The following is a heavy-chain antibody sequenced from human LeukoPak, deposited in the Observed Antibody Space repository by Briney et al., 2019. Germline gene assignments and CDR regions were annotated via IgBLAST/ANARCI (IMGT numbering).Heavy chain of an antibody. CDR2: INSDGSIT. J-gene: IGHJ4*02. V-gene: IGHV3-74*01. Sequence: GGSLRLSSAVSGFTFSRNWMHWVRQPPGKGLVWVSRINSDGSITNYADSVKGRYTISRDNAKNTLYLQMSSLRAEDTAVYYCAKIDAYWGQGTLVTVSS. CDR1: GFTFSRNW. CDR3: AKIDAY.